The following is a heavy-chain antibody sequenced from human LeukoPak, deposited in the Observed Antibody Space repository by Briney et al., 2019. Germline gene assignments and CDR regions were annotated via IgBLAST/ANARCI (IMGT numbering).Heavy chain of an antibody. CDR2: ISSSGSTT. J-gene: IGHJ4*02. V-gene: IGHV3-11*01. CDR1: GFTFSDYY. Sequence: GGSLRLSCAASGFTFSDYYMSWIRQAPGKGLEWISYISSSGSTTYYAESVKGRFTISRDNAKNSLYLQVNSLRAEDTAVYYCARFNWNAPFDYWGQGTLVSVSS. CDR3: ARFNWNAPFDY. D-gene: IGHD1-1*01.